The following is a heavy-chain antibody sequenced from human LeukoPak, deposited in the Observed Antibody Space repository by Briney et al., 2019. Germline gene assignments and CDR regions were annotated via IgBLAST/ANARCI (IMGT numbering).Heavy chain of an antibody. CDR1: GFTFSSYG. Sequence: GRSLRLSCAASGFTFSSYGMHWVRQAPGKGLEWVAVISYDGSNKYYADSVKGRFTISRDSSKNTLYLQMNSLRAEDTAVYYCAKDDQHYGDYPGWFDPWGQGTLVTVSS. CDR2: ISYDGSNK. CDR3: AKDDQHYGDYPGWFDP. J-gene: IGHJ5*02. V-gene: IGHV3-30*18. D-gene: IGHD4-17*01.